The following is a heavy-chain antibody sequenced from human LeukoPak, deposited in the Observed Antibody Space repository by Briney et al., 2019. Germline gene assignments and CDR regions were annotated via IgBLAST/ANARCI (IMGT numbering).Heavy chain of an antibody. V-gene: IGHV4-59*01. D-gene: IGHD3-10*01. CDR3: TGAPLDGYGSGTCDN. J-gene: IGHJ4*02. CDR2: IYYSGNT. CDR1: GGSITSYY. Sequence: SETLSLTCIVSGGSITSYYWNWIRQPPGKGLEWIGYIYYSGNTQYSLSLMGRVTVSSDESRNRVSLLLTSVTAADTAVVYCTGAPLDGYGSGTCDNWGERTLV.